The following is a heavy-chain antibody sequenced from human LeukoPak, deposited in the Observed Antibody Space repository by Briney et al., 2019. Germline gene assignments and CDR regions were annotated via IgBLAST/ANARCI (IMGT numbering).Heavy chain of an antibody. CDR2: IYYSGTT. CDR3: ARDRTTSTRGAFDI. CDR1: GGSINNYY. J-gene: IGHJ3*02. Sequence: SETLSLTCTVSGGSINNYYWSWIRQPPGKGLEWIGYIYYSGTTNYNPSLKSRVSISVDTSKNQFSLKLSSVTAADTAVYYCARDRTTSTRGAFDIWGQGTVVTVSS. V-gene: IGHV4-59*01. D-gene: IGHD1-1*01.